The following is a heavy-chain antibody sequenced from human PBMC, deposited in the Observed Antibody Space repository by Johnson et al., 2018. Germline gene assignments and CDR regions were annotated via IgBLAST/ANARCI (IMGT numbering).Heavy chain of an antibody. D-gene: IGHD2-15*01. CDR3: ARDGGLYCSGGSCYSISYYYYGMDV. CDR1: GFTFSSYS. V-gene: IGHV3-21*01. Sequence: EVQLVESGGGLVKPGGSXRLSCAASGFTFSSYSMNWVRQAPGKGLEWVSSISSSSSYIYYADSVKGRFTISRDNAKNSLYLQMHSLQAEETAVYYCARDGGLYCSGGSCYSISYYYYGMDVWGQGTTVTVSS. CDR2: ISSSSSYI. J-gene: IGHJ6*02.